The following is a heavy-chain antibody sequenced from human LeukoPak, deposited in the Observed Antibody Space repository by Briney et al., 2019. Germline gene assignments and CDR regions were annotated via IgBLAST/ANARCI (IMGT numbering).Heavy chain of an antibody. Sequence: ASVTVSCKASGYTFTGYYMHWVRQAPGQGLEWMGWINPNSGGTNYAQKFQGRVTMTRDTSISTAYMELSRLRSDDTAVYYCARGEAGYYYYMDVWGKGTTVTVSS. CDR1: GYTFTGYY. D-gene: IGHD3-10*01. CDR3: ARGEAGYYYYMDV. CDR2: INPNSGGT. J-gene: IGHJ6*03. V-gene: IGHV1-2*02.